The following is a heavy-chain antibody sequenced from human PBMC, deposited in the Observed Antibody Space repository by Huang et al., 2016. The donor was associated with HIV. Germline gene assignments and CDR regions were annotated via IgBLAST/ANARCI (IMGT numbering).Heavy chain of an antibody. V-gene: IGHV4-39*01. J-gene: IGHJ3*02. CDR2: IYYSGST. Sequence: QLQLQGSGPGLVKPSETLSLTCTVSGGSITSSSSYWGWIRQPPGKGLEWVGSIYYSGSTDYNPSLKSRVTVSVDTSKNQFSLKLSSVTAADTAVYYCARHFSYYDSSGYTPWDAFDIWGQGTMVTVSS. CDR1: GGSITSSSSY. CDR3: ARHFSYYDSSGYTPWDAFDI. D-gene: IGHD3-22*01.